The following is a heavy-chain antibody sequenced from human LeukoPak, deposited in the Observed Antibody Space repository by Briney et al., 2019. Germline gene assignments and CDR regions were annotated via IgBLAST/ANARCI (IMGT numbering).Heavy chain of an antibody. Sequence: ASVKVSCKASGYTFTSYYMHWVRQAPGQGLEWVGIINPSGGSTSYAQKFQGRVTMTRDTSTSTVYMELSSLRSEDTAVYYCAIYYYDSSGYYFPRETDYWGQGTLVTVSS. CDR3: AIYYYDSSGYYFPRETDY. CDR1: GYTFTSYY. CDR2: INPSGGST. V-gene: IGHV1-46*01. J-gene: IGHJ4*02. D-gene: IGHD3-22*01.